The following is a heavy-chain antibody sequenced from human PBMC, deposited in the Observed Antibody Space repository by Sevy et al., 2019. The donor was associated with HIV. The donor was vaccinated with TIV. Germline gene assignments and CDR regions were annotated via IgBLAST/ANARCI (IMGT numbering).Heavy chain of an antibody. CDR1: GYTFNTFT. D-gene: IGHD3-16*01. V-gene: IGHV1-3*01. CDR2: LNPGNGNT. J-gene: IGHJ4*02. Sequence: ASVKVSCKASGYTFNTFTIHWLRQAPGQSLVWMGWLNPGNGNTKSAQHFRGRVTITRDTSARTAYLELTGLTSEDTAVYFCARDPYARRGFDYWGQGTLATVSS. CDR3: ARDPYARRGFDY.